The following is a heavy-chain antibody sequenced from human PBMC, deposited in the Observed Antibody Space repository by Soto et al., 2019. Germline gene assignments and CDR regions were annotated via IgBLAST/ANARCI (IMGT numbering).Heavy chain of an antibody. J-gene: IGHJ5*02. CDR1: GFAYSSYP. D-gene: IGHD2-21*02. CDR2: ISATGGST. Sequence: GPLRLSCAASGFAYSSYPMSWVRQAQGNGLEWISGISATGGSTYYADSVKGRFTFSRDNSKNTLYLQMKSLRAEDTAVYYCEKGFIRDCGGDCTVDTWGQGTLVTVSS. CDR3: EKGFIRDCGGDCTVDT. V-gene: IGHV3-23*01.